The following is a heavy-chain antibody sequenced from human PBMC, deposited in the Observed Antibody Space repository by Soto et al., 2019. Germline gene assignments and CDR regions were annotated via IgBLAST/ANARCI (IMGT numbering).Heavy chain of an antibody. J-gene: IGHJ6*02. CDR1: GFTFSNYG. CDR3: ARGIAARTSGHHYGMDX. V-gene: IGHV3-33*01. Sequence: PGGSLRLSWAASGFTFSNYGMHWVRQAPGKGLEWVADICFDGSYKYYVASVKVRFTISRDNSKNTLYPQMDRLRAEDTAVYYCARGIAARTSGHHYGMDXWGQGTTVTAS. D-gene: IGHD6-6*01. CDR2: ICFDGSYK.